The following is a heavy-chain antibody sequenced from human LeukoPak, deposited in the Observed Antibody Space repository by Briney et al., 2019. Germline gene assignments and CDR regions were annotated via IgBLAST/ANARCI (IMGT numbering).Heavy chain of an antibody. J-gene: IGHJ5*02. Sequence: PSETLSLTCTVSGYSISTGYYWDWIRQPPGKGLEWIGTFYHGGSTYYNPSLKSRVSISVDTSKNQFSLKLSSVTAADTAVYYCARRQYDHYMVRGVLTPTYWFDPWGQGTLVTVSS. V-gene: IGHV4-38-2*02. CDR1: GYSISTGYY. CDR2: FYHGGST. D-gene: IGHD3-10*01. CDR3: ARRQYDHYMVRGVLTPTYWFDP.